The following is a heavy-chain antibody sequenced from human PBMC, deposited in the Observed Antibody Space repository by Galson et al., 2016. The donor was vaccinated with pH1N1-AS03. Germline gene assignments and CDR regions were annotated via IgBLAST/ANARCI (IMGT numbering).Heavy chain of an antibody. Sequence: SVKVSCKASGGTFSSYPINWVRQAPGQGLECIGRIIPLLGMTNYAQKFQGRVTITADTSTSTAYVELSSLRSEDTAVYYCATDYSQGGLPVDCWGQGTLVTASS. CDR3: ATDYSQGGLPVDC. D-gene: IGHD6-13*01. CDR2: IIPLLGMT. CDR1: GGTFSSYP. V-gene: IGHV1-69*04. J-gene: IGHJ4*02.